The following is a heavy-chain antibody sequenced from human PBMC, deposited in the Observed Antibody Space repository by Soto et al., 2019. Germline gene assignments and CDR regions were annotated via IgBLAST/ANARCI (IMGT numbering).Heavy chain of an antibody. CDR1: GFTFGGSA. D-gene: IGHD6-19*01. CDR2: IRSKTNSYAT. CDR3: TRQTDAVQWLVVPTDYNFDY. J-gene: IGHJ4*02. Sequence: GGSLRLSCAASGFTFGGSAMHWVRQASGKGLEWVGHIRSKTNSYATAYAESVKGRFTISRDDSRNTAYLQMNSLKTEDTAVYYCTRQTDAVQWLVVPTDYNFDYWGQGTLVTVSS. V-gene: IGHV3-73*01.